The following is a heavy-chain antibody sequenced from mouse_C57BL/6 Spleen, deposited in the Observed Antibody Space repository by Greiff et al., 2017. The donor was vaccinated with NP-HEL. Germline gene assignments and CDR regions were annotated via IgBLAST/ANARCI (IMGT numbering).Heavy chain of an antibody. D-gene: IGHD3-3*01. CDR1: GYTFTSYD. V-gene: IGHV1-85*01. J-gene: IGHJ3*01. CDR3: ARSAGTGGPWFAY. CDR2: IYPRDGST. Sequence: QVQLQQSGPELVKPGASVKLSCKASGYTFTSYDINWVKQRPGQGLEWIGWIYPRDGSTKYNEKFKGKATLTVDTSSSTAYLELHSLTSEDSAVYFCARSAGTGGPWFAYWGQGTLVTVSA.